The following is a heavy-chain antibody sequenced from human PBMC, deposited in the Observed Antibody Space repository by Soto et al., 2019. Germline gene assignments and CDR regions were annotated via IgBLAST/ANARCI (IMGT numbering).Heavy chain of an antibody. CDR3: ARIGQQWLAYNWFDP. V-gene: IGHV5-51*01. CDR2: IYPGDSDT. CDR1: GYSFTSYW. Sequence: GESLKISCKGSGYSFTSYWIGWVRQMPGKGLEWMGIIYPGDSDTRYSPSFQGQVTISADKSISTAYLQWSSLKASDTAMYYCARIGQQWLAYNWFDPWGQGTLVTVSS. D-gene: IGHD6-19*01. J-gene: IGHJ5*02.